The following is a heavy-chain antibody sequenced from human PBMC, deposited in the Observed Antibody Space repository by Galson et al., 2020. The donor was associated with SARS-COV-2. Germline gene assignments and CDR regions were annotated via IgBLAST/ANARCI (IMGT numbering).Heavy chain of an antibody. CDR3: ARDGQLSSGWAFDY. J-gene: IGHJ4*02. CDR2: IFYDGSYK. CDR1: GFTFSDHA. Sequence: GESLKISCAASGFTFSDHAIHWVRQAPGKGLEWVAQIFYDGSYKYYGDSVKGRFTISSDSSKNMVNLQMNNLKVDDTAVYYCARDGQLSSGWAFDYWGQGTLVTVSS. V-gene: IGHV3-33*01. D-gene: IGHD6-19*01.